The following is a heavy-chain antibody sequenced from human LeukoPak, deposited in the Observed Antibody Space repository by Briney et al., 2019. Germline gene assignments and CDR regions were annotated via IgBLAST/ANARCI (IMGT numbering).Heavy chain of an antibody. CDR2: INPNSGGA. J-gene: IGHJ5*02. CDR3: ARDLFIGQWLAYNWFDP. CDR1: GYTFTVYY. Sequence: ASVKVSCKASGYTFTVYYMHWVRQAPGQGLEWMGWINPNSGGANYAQKFQGRVTMTRDTSISTAYMELSRLRSDDTAVYYCARDLFIGQWLAYNWFDPWGQGTLVTVSS. V-gene: IGHV1-2*02. D-gene: IGHD6-19*01.